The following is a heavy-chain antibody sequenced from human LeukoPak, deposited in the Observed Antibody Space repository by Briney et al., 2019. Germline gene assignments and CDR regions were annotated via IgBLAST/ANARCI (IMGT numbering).Heavy chain of an antibody. Sequence: GGSLRLSCAASGFTFDDYGMSWVRQAPGKGLEWVSVIYSGGSTYYADSVKGRFTISRDNSKNTLYLQMNSLRAEDTAVYYCARGLSDYYDSSGYYYDYWGQGTLVTVSS. CDR3: ARGLSDYYDSSGYYYDY. D-gene: IGHD3-22*01. CDR1: GFTFDDYG. V-gene: IGHV3-53*01. CDR2: IYSGGST. J-gene: IGHJ4*02.